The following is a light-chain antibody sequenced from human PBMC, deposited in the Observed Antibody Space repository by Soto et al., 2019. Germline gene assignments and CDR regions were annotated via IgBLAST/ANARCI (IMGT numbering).Light chain of an antibody. J-gene: IGKJ4*01. CDR1: QSVGSY. CDR2: DAS. Sequence: EIVLIQSPATLSLSPGERATLSCRASQSVGSYLAWYQHKPGQAPRLLISDASNRATGIPARFSGSGSETDFTLTISSLEPEDSAVDCCQQRSNWPSLTFGGGTKVEIK. V-gene: IGKV3-11*01. CDR3: QQRSNWPSLT.